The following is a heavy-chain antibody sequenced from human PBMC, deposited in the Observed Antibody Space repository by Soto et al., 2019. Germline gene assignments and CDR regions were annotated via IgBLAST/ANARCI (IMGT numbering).Heavy chain of an antibody. J-gene: IGHJ6*02. Sequence: QVQLVQSGAEVKKPGSSVKVSCKASGGTFSSYAISWVRQAPGQGLEWMGGIIPIFGTANYAQKFQGRVTITADESTSTADMELGSLRSEDTAVYYWARGDTAMVINRFSMDVWGQGTKVTVSS. CDR2: IIPIFGTA. V-gene: IGHV1-69*12. D-gene: IGHD5-18*01. CDR3: ARGDTAMVINRFSMDV. CDR1: GGTFSSYA.